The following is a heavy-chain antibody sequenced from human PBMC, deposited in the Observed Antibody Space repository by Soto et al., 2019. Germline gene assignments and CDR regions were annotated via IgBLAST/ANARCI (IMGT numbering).Heavy chain of an antibody. Sequence: KLSETLSLTCTVSGASINTFYWSWVRQPAGKGLEWIGRIFSSGSTSFNPSLESRVAMSVDTSKNHFSLNLSSVTAADMAVYYCAREGSYSAYNFAHGIQLWSFDFWGQGALVTVSS. V-gene: IGHV4-4*07. CDR2: IFSSGST. CDR3: AREGSYSAYNFAHGIQLWSFDF. J-gene: IGHJ4*02. CDR1: GASINTFY. D-gene: IGHD5-12*01.